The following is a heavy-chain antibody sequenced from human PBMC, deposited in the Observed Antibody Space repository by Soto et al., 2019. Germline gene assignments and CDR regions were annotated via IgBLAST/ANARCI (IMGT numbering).Heavy chain of an antibody. CDR2: IIPLFGTA. J-gene: IGHJ6*02. Sequence: QVQLVQSGAEVKKPGSSVKVSCKASGGTFSSYAISWVRQAPGQGLEWMGGIIPLFGTADYAQKFQDRVAIIADESTSKAYMELSSLRSEDTAVFYCASHSGSSPEGRYHYGMDLWGQGTTVTVSS. D-gene: IGHD1-26*01. V-gene: IGHV1-69*12. CDR3: ASHSGSSPEGRYHYGMDL. CDR1: GGTFSSYA.